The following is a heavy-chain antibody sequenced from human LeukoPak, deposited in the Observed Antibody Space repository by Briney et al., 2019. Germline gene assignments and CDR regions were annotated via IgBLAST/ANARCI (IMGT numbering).Heavy chain of an antibody. D-gene: IGHD3-3*01. CDR1: GYTFTSYY. J-gene: IGHJ4*02. CDR2: INPSGGST. Sequence: ASVKVSCMASGYTFTSYYMHWVRQAPGQGLEWMGIINPSGGSTSYAQKFQGRVTMTRDTSTSTVYMELSSLRSEDTAVYYCARGSGGIFGVVPIDYWGQGTLVIVSS. CDR3: ARGSGGIFGVVPIDY. V-gene: IGHV1-46*01.